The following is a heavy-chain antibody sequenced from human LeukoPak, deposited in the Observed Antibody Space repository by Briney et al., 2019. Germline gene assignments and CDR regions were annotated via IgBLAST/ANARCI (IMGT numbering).Heavy chain of an antibody. D-gene: IGHD2-15*01. CDR2: ISGSGGST. Sequence: GGSLRLSCAASGFTFSSYAMSWVRQAPGKGLEWVSAISGSGGSTYYADSVKGRFTISRDNARNTLYLQLNSLTAEDTAVYYCAKMGAAGHAYYYYGMDVWGQGTTVTVSS. CDR1: GFTFSSYA. J-gene: IGHJ6*02. CDR3: AKMGAAGHAYYYYGMDV. V-gene: IGHV3-23*01.